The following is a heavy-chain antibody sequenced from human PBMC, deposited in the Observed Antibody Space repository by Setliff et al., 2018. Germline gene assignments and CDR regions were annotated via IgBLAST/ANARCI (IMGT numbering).Heavy chain of an antibody. CDR1: GGSISNYY. Sequence: SETLSLTCTVSGGSISNYYWSWIRQPAGKGLEWIGRIYTSGSTNYNPSLKSRVTMSVDTSKNQFSLKLSSVTAADTAVYYCARVGMYYNFWSGYYTYYYYYYMDVWGKGTTVTVSS. D-gene: IGHD3-3*01. V-gene: IGHV4-4*07. J-gene: IGHJ6*03. CDR3: ARVGMYYNFWSGYYTYYYYYYMDV. CDR2: IYTSGST.